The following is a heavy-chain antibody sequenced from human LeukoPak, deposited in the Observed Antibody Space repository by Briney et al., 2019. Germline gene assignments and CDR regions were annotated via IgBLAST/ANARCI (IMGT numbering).Heavy chain of an antibody. CDR2: IWYDGSNK. D-gene: IGHD3-22*01. CDR1: GFTFSSYG. V-gene: IGHV3-33*01. CDR3: ARDRVVLSSDYYFDY. Sequence: GGSLRLSCAASGFTFSSYGMHWVRQAPGKGLEWVAVIWYDGSNKYYADSVRGRFTFSRDNSKNMLYLQMNSLRAEDTAVYYCARDRVVLSSDYYFDYWGQGTLVTVSS. J-gene: IGHJ4*02.